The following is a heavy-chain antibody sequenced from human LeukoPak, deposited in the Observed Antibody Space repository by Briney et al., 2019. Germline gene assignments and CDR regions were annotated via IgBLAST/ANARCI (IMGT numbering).Heavy chain of an antibody. J-gene: IGHJ1*01. CDR3: ARDILTGSQSRYQH. D-gene: IGHD3-9*01. CDR1: GFTFSSYS. Sequence: PGGSLRLSCAPSGFTFSSYSMTWVRHAPGKGLEWVSYISSSSSTIYYADSVKGRFTISRDNAKNSLYLQMNSLRAEDTAVYYCARDILTGSQSRYQHWGQGTLVTVSS. V-gene: IGHV3-48*04. CDR2: ISSSSSTI.